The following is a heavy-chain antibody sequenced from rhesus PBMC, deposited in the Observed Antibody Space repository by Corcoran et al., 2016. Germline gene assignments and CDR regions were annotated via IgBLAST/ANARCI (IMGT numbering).Heavy chain of an antibody. CDR1: GFSLTTSGMG. CDR2: ISWDYDT. Sequence: QVTLKESGPALVKPTQTLTLTCTFSGFSLTTSGMGVGWIRQPPGKALEWLALISWDYDTRYSTSLKSRLTISKDTSKNQCVLTMTNMDPVDTATYYCARGFWGSSYFDYLGPGVLVTVSS. V-gene: IGHV2-174*01. D-gene: IGHD3-34*01. CDR3: ARGFWGSSYFDY. J-gene: IGHJ4*01.